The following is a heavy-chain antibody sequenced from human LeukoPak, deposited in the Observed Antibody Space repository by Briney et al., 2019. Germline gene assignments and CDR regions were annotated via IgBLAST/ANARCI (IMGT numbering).Heavy chain of an antibody. CDR1: GGSFSGYY. CDR2: INHSGST. D-gene: IGHD2-8*01. V-gene: IGHV4-34*01. J-gene: IGHJ6*02. CDR3: ARAPIVLMVYAYTGYYGMDV. Sequence: SSETLSLTCAVYGGSFSGYYWSRIRQPPGKGLEWIGEINHSGSTNYNPSLKSRVTISVDTSKNQFSLKLSSVTAADTAVYYCARAPIVLMVYAYTGYYGMDVWGQGTTVTVSS.